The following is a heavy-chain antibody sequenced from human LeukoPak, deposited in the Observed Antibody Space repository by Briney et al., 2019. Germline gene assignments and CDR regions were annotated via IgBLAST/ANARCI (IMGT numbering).Heavy chain of an antibody. CDR2: FYSEDGET. D-gene: IGHD3-10*01. J-gene: IGHJ5*02. CDR3: ATVPYGSGSPSWFDP. CDR1: GYTLTELS. Sequence: ASVKVSCKVSGYTLTELSMHWVRQAPGKGLGWMGGFYSEDGETIYAQKFQGRVTMTEDTSTDTAYMELSSLRSEDTAVYYCATVPYGSGSPSWFDPWGQGTLVTVSS. V-gene: IGHV1-24*01.